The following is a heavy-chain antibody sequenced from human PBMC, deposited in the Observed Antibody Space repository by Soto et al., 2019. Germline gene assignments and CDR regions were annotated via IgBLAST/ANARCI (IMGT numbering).Heavy chain of an antibody. Sequence: SETLSLTCAVYGGSFSDYYWSWIRQPPGKGLEWIGEINHSGNTNYKPSLKSRVTISVDTSKSQFSLRLDSVTAADTAVYYCARGIQITFGGVIVRGDYFDYWGQGSLVTVSS. CDR2: INHSGNT. D-gene: IGHD3-16*02. CDR1: GGSFSDYY. V-gene: IGHV4-34*01. J-gene: IGHJ4*02. CDR3: ARGIQITFGGVIVRGDYFDY.